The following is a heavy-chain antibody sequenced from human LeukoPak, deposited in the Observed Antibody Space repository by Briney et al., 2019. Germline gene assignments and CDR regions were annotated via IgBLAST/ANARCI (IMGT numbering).Heavy chain of an antibody. CDR2: INPRSGET. CDR1: GYSLIVYY. J-gene: IGHJ4*02. V-gene: IGHV1-2*02. D-gene: IGHD3-10*01. CDR3: ARDRELRWSQGGFDS. Sequence: ASVKVSCKASGYSLIVYYMHWIRQAPGQGLEWMGWINPRSGETKYVQKFQGRLTMTRDTAISTDYMKLSGLKFDDTAIYFCARDRELRWSQGGFDSWGQGTLLTVSS.